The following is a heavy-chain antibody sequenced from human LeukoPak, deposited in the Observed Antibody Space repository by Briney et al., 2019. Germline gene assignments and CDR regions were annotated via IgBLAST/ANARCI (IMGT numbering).Heavy chain of an antibody. D-gene: IGHD1-26*01. CDR1: GFTFSSYG. Sequence: PGGSLRLSCAASGFTFSSYGMHWVRQAPGKGLEWVAVIWYDGSNKYYADSVKGRFTISRDNSRNTLYLQTNSLRAEDTAVYYCARDWSGSLDYWGQGTLVTVSS. V-gene: IGHV3-33*01. CDR2: IWYDGSNK. CDR3: ARDWSGSLDY. J-gene: IGHJ4*02.